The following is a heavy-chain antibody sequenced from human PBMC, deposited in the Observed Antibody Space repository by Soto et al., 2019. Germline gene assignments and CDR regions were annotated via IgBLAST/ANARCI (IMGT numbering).Heavy chain of an antibody. V-gene: IGHV1-69*01. CDR1: GGTFSSYA. J-gene: IGHJ5*02. D-gene: IGHD2-15*01. CDR3: ASGGGDVVVVDATPYFLWFDP. Sequence: QVQLVQSGAEVKKPGSSGKVSCKASGGTFSSYAISWVRQAPGQGLEWMGGIIPIFGTANYAQKFQGRVTITADESTSTASMELSSLGSEDTAVYYCASGGGDVVVVDATPYFLWFDPWGQGTLVTVSS. CDR2: IIPIFGTA.